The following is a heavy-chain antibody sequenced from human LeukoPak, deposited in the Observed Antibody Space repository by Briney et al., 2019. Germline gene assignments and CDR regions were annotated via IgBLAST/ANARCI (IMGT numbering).Heavy chain of an antibody. Sequence: GGSLRLSCAASGFTFSSYSMNRVRQAPGKGLEWVSSISSSSSYIYYADSVKGRFTISRDNAKNSLYLQMNSLRAEDTAVYYCARAESVAGSFVGDYWGQGTLVTVSS. V-gene: IGHV3-21*01. CDR1: GFTFSSYS. CDR3: ARAESVAGSFVGDY. J-gene: IGHJ4*02. D-gene: IGHD6-19*01. CDR2: ISSSSSYI.